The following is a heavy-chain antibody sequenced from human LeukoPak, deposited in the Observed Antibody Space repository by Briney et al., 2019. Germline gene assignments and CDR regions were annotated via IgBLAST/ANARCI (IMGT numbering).Heavy chain of an antibody. CDR1: GGSISSYY. V-gene: IGHV4-39*01. J-gene: IGHJ4*02. Sequence: SETLSLTCTVSGGSISSYYWGWIRQPPGKGLEWIGSIYYSGSTYYNPSLKSRVTISVDTSKNQFSLKLSSVTAADTAVYHCARGYYFDYWGQGTLVTVSS. CDR2: IYYSGST. CDR3: ARGYYFDY.